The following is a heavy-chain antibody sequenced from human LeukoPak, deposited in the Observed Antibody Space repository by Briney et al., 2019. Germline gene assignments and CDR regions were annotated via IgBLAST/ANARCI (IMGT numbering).Heavy chain of an antibody. V-gene: IGHV1-46*01. CDR1: GYTFTSYY. D-gene: IGHD1/OR15-1a*01. J-gene: IGHJ1*01. CDR3: ARDANKNEYFQH. Sequence: ASVKVSCKASGYTFTSYYMHWVRQAPGQGLEWMGIINPSGGSTSYAQKFQGRVTMTRDTSTSTVYMELSSQRSEDTAVYYCARDANKNEYFQHWGQGTLVTVSS. CDR2: INPSGGST.